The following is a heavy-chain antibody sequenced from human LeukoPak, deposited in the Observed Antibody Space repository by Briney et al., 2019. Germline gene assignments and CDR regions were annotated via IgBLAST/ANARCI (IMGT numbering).Heavy chain of an antibody. Sequence: PGGSLRLSCAASGFTFSSYGMSWVRQAPGQGLEWVSGISGSGGATYYADSVKGRFTMSRDNSKNTLYLQMNSLRADDTAIYYCAKKQSGAAFDAFDIWGQGTMVTVSS. CDR1: GFTFSSYG. V-gene: IGHV3-23*01. CDR3: AKKQSGAAFDAFDI. J-gene: IGHJ3*02. D-gene: IGHD6-13*01. CDR2: ISGSGGAT.